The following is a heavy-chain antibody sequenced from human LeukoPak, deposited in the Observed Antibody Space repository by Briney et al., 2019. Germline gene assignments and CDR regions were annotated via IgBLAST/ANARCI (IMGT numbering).Heavy chain of an antibody. V-gene: IGHV3-72*01. CDR3: VRGHDSFDY. CDR1: GFTFSSYE. Sequence: PGGSLRLSCAASGFTFSSYEMNWVRQAPGKGLEWVGRSRNKDHKYSTEYAASVKGRFTISRDESKNSLYLQMNSLKIEDTAIYYCVRGHDSFDYWGQGTLVTVSS. D-gene: IGHD3-3*01. CDR2: SRNKDHKYST. J-gene: IGHJ4*02.